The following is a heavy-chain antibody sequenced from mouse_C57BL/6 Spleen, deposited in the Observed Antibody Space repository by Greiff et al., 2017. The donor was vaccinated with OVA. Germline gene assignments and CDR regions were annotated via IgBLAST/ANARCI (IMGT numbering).Heavy chain of an antibody. V-gene: IGHV1-82*01. D-gene: IGHD1-1*01. CDR2: IYPGDGDT. J-gene: IGHJ4*01. Sequence: LMKPGASVQISCKASGYAFSSSWMNWVKQRPGKGLEWIGRIYPGDGDTNYNGKFKGKATLTADKSSSTAYMQLSSLTSEDSAVYFCARGVATREMDYWGQGTSVTVSS. CDR3: ARGVATREMDY. CDR1: GYAFSSSW.